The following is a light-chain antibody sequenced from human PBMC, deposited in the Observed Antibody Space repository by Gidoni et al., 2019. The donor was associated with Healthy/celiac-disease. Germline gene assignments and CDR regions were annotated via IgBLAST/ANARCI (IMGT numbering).Light chain of an antibody. J-gene: IGKJ4*01. CDR1: QSISSSQ. CDR2: GAS. Sequence: EIVLTQSPGTLSLSPGQSATLSCRASQSISSSQLAWYQQKPGQAPRPLMYGASSRATGISDRFSGSGSGTDFTLTISRLGPEDFAVYYCQHFGNFGGGTKVE. V-gene: IGKV3-20*01. CDR3: QHFGN.